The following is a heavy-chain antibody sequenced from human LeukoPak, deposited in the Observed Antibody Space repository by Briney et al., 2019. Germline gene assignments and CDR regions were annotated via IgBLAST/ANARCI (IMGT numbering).Heavy chain of an antibody. Sequence: GESLKISCKTSRYSFSSFWIGWVRQMPGKGLEWMGIIYPGDSETRYSPSFQGQVTFSADKSINTAYLQWSSLKPSDTAMYYCARLGYCGDTFCQDLDYWGQGTLVTVSS. CDR3: ARLGYCGDTFCQDLDY. D-gene: IGHD2-21*01. CDR2: IYPGDSET. J-gene: IGHJ4*02. V-gene: IGHV5-51*01. CDR1: RYSFSSFW.